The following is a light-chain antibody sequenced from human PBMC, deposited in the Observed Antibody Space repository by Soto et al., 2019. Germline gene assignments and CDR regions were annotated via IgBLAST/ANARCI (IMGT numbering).Light chain of an antibody. CDR1: ISDLGSYNR. CDR2: GVS. V-gene: IGLV2-18*02. J-gene: IGLJ7*01. Sequence: QSVLTQPPSVSGSPGQSVTISCTGTISDLGSYNRVSWYRQPPGTAPKLMIYGVSNRPSGVPDRFSGSKSGNTASLTISGLQAEDESDYYCSSYTSSSTFVFGTGTQLTVL. CDR3: SSYTSSSTFV.